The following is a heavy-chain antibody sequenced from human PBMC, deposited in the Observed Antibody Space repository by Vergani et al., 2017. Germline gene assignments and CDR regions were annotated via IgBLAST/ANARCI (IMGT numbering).Heavy chain of an antibody. J-gene: IGHJ4*02. V-gene: IGHV3-33*01. CDR3: ARGVRSGWNFDY. CDR2: IWYDGSNK. CDR1: GFTFSSYG. Sequence: QVQLVESGGSVVQPGRSLRLSCAASGFTFSSYGMHWVRQAPGKGLEWVAVIWYDGSNKYYADSVKGRFTISRDNSKNTLYLQMNSLRAEDTAVYYCARGVRSGWNFDYWGQGTLVTVSS. D-gene: IGHD6-19*01.